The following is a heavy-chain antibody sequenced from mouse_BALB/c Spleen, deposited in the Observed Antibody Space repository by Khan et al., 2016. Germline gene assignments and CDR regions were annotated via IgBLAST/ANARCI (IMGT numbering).Heavy chain of an antibody. D-gene: IGHD1-1*02. CDR2: INTNTGEP. J-gene: IGHJ4*01. V-gene: IGHV9-3*02. Sequence: QIQLVQSGPELKKPGETVKISCKASTYIFTNYGMNWVKQAPGKGLKWMGWINTNTGEPTYAEEFKGRFAFSLETSDSTAYLQINNLKNEDTDTYFCAVGGSHYGPPIVHWGQGTSVPVSA. CDR1: TYIFTNYG. CDR3: AVGGSHYGPPIVH.